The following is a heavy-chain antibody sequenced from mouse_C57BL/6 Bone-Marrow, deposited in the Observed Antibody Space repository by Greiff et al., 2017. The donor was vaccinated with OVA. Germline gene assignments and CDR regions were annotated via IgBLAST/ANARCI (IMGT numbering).Heavy chain of an antibody. Sequence: EVQLQQSGPGMVKPSQSLSLTCTVTGYSITSGYDWHWIRHFPGNKLEWMGYISYSGSTNYTPSLKSRISITHDTAKNHFFLKLNSVTTEDTATYYCARGNEGYFWYFDVWGTGTTVTVSS. D-gene: IGHD2-3*01. CDR2: ISYSGST. J-gene: IGHJ1*03. CDR1: GYSITSGYD. CDR3: ARGNEGYFWYFDV. V-gene: IGHV3-1*01.